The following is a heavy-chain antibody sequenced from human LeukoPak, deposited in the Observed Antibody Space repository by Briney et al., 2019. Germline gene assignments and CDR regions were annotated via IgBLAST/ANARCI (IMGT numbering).Heavy chain of an antibody. CDR1: GYTFTSYD. V-gene: IGHV1-8*03. J-gene: IGHJ5*02. CDR2: MNPNSGNT. CDR3: AREYYYGSGSYYWFDP. Sequence: ASVKVSCKASGYTFTSYDINWVRQATGQGLEWMGWMNPNSGNTGYAQKFQGRVTITRNTSISTAYMELSSLRSEDTAVYYCAREYYYGSGSYYWFDPWGQGTLVTVSS. D-gene: IGHD3-10*01.